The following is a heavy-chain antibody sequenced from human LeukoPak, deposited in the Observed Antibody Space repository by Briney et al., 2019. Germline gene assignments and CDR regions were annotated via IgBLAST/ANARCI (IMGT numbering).Heavy chain of an antibody. CDR1: GFTFSSYA. CDR3: TRGLLCSSCYHTFDY. D-gene: IGHD2-2*01. CDR2: ISGSGGST. V-gene: IGHV3-23*01. J-gene: IGHJ4*02. Sequence: GGSLRLSCAASGFTFSSYAMSWVRQAPGKGLEWVSAISGSGGSTYYADSVKGRFTISRDNAKNSLDLQMSSLTAEDTALYYCTRGLLCSSCYHTFDYWGPGSLVTVSS.